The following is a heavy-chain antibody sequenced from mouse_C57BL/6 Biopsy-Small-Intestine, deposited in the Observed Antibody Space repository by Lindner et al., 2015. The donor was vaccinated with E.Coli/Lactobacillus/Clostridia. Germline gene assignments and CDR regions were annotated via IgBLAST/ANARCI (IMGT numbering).Heavy chain of an antibody. CDR2: IDPEDGKT. Sequence: SVKVSCKLSGYTLTELSLHWVRQAPGKGFEWMGGIDPEDGKTLHARNFQGRVTMTEDTSTDTAYMELSSLRSEDTALYYCATFPGFDYWGQGTLVTVSS. CDR3: ATFPGFDY. J-gene: IGHJ4*01. CDR1: GYTLTELS. V-gene: IGHV1-83*01.